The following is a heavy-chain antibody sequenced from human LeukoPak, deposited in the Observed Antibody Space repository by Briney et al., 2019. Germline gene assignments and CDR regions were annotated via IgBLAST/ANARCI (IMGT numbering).Heavy chain of an antibody. J-gene: IGHJ3*01. CDR3: ARDFIGADFDHDGFDL. D-gene: IGHD2-21*02. V-gene: IGHV3-53*01. Sequence: GGSLRLSCAASGFTVSGNYMSWVRQAPGKGLDWVSVIYSDDSTYYADSVKGRFAISRDKSNNTLYLQMNSLRAEDTAVYYCARDFIGADFDHDGFDLWGQGTMVTVSS. CDR2: IYSDDST. CDR1: GFTVSGNY.